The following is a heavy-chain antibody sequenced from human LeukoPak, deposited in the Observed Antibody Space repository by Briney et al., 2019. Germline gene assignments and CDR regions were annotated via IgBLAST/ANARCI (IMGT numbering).Heavy chain of an antibody. D-gene: IGHD1-1*01. Sequence: GGSLRLSCAASGFTFSNYAMNWVRQAPGKGLEWVSLISGSTGSTYYADSVKGRFSISRDNSKNTVYLQMNSLRVEDTAVYYCANEVRPNDYWGQGTLVTVSS. CDR3: ANEVRPNDY. CDR1: GFTFSNYA. J-gene: IGHJ4*02. V-gene: IGHV3-23*01. CDR2: ISGSTGST.